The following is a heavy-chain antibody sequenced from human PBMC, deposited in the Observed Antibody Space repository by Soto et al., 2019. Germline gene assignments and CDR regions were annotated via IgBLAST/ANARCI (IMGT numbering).Heavy chain of an antibody. D-gene: IGHD2-21*02. CDR3: ARSGYCGGDCYDLDY. Sequence: SVKVSCKASGGTFSSYAISWVRQAPGQGLEWMGGIIPIFGTANYAQKFQGRVTITADKSTSTAYMELSSLRSEDTAVYYCARSGYCGGDCYDLDYWGQGTLVTVSS. V-gene: IGHV1-69*06. CDR2: IIPIFGTA. CDR1: GGTFSSYA. J-gene: IGHJ4*02.